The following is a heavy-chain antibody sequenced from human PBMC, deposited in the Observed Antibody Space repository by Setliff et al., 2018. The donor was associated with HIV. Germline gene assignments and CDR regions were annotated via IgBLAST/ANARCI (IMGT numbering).Heavy chain of an antibody. D-gene: IGHD3-3*01. CDR3: ARDLSTHWSGYSLGF. CDR1: GYNFIDNY. V-gene: IGHV1-2*02. CDR2: VNPKFGGT. J-gene: IGHJ4*02. Sequence: GASVKVSCKISGYNFIDNYLHWVRQAPGQGLEWMGWVNPKFGGTLYAQKFRGRVTMTRDMSINTVYLELSSLSSDDTAVYYCARDLSTHWSGYSLGFWGPGTLVTVSS.